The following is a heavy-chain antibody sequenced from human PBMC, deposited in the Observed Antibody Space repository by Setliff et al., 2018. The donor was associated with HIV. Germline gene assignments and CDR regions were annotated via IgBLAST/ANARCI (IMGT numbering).Heavy chain of an antibody. J-gene: IGHJ6*02. CDR2: INPNSGGT. Sequence: ASVKVSCKASGYTFTGYYMHWVRQAPGQRLEWMGWINPNSGGTKYAQKFQGWVTMTRDTSISTAYMELSRLRSDDTAVYYCARDAWVEFLEWTYYGMDVWGQGTTVTVSS. CDR3: ARDAWVEFLEWTYYGMDV. V-gene: IGHV1-2*04. CDR1: GYTFTGYY. D-gene: IGHD3-3*02.